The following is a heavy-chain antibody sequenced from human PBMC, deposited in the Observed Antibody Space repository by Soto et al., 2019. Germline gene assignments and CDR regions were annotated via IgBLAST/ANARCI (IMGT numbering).Heavy chain of an antibody. CDR2: ISYDGSNK. J-gene: IGHJ6*02. V-gene: IGHV3-30-3*01. CDR1: GFTFSSYA. Sequence: SLRLSCAASGFTFSSYAMHWVRQAPGKGLEWVAVISYDGSNKYYADSVKGRFTISRDNSKNTLYLQMNSLRAEDTAVYYCARDRDPITMVRGVIIPQYYYGMDVWGQGTTVTVSS. CDR3: ARDRDPITMVRGVIIPQYYYGMDV. D-gene: IGHD3-10*01.